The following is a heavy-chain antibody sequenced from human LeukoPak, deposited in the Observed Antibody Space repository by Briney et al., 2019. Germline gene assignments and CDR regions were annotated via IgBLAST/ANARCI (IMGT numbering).Heavy chain of an antibody. V-gene: IGHV3-21*01. CDR1: GFAFRSYS. Sequence: GSLRLSCAASGFAFRSYSMNWVCQAPGKGLEWVPSFSSVSTYIYYADSVKGRFTISRDNAKNSLYLQMNSLRAEDTAVYYCTREQLFDYWGQGTLVTVSS. J-gene: IGHJ4*02. D-gene: IGHD6-13*01. CDR2: FSSVSTYI. CDR3: TREQLFDY.